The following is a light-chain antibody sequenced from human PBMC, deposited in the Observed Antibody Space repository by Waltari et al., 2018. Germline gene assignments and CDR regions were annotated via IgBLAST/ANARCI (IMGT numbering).Light chain of an antibody. J-gene: IGKJ1*01. CDR3: MQGTHWPRT. CDR2: KVS. CDR1: QRLVHSDGIIY. Sequence: DVVMTQSTLSLPVTLGQPASISSRSSQRLVHSDGIIYYNWFQQRPGQSPRRLIYKVSNRDSGVPDRISGSGAGTDFILKISRVVAEDVGVYYCMQGTHWPRTFGQGTKVEIK. V-gene: IGKV2-30*02.